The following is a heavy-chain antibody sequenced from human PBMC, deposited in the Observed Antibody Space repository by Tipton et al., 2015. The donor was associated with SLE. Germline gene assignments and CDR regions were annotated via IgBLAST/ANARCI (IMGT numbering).Heavy chain of an antibody. CDR1: GFTFSSYG. CDR2: ISITTTL. V-gene: IGHV3-48*01. D-gene: IGHD3-3*01. CDR3: ARGVNFWSGSSMRDYYYYYMDV. Sequence: GSLRLSCAASGFTFSSYGINWVRQAPGKGLEWVSYISITTTLYYADSVKGRFTISRDNAKNSLYLQMNSLRAEDAAVYYCARGVNFWSGSSMRDYYYYYMDVWGKGTTVTVSS. J-gene: IGHJ6*03.